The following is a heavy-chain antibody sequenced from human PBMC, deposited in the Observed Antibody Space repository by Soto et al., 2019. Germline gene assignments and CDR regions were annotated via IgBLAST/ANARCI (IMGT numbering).Heavy chain of an antibody. Sequence: SETLSLTCTVSGGSISSSSYYWGWIRQPPGKGLEWIGSIYYSGSTYYNPSLKSRVTISVDTSKNQFSLKLSSLTAADTAVYYCARLDSSGWLNYWGQGTLVTVSS. J-gene: IGHJ4*02. CDR3: ARLDSSGWLNY. CDR1: GGSISSSSYY. V-gene: IGHV4-39*01. D-gene: IGHD6-19*01. CDR2: IYYSGST.